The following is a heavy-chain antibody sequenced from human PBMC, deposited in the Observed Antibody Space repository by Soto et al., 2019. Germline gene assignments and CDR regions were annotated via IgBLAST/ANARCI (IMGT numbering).Heavy chain of an antibody. D-gene: IGHD4-17*01. J-gene: IGHJ5*02. CDR2: IYYSGST. V-gene: IGHV4-59*01. Sequence: SETLSLTCTVSGGSISSYYWSWIRQPPGKGLEWIGYIYYSGSTNYNPSLKSRVTISVDTSKNQFSLKLSSVTAADTAVYYCARRATTVTYNWFDPWGQGTLVTVSS. CDR1: GGSISSYY. CDR3: ARRATTVTYNWFDP.